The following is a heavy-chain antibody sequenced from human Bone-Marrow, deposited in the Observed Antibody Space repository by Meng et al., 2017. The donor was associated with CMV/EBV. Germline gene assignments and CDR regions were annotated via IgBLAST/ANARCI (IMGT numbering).Heavy chain of an antibody. CDR1: GGYMSSYH. V-gene: IGHV4-59*01. J-gene: IGHJ4*02. CDR2: IYYGGGT. CDR3: AGDVYSGESV. D-gene: IGHD1-26*01. Sequence: GSLRLSCVVSGGYMSSYHWSWIRQSPGKGLEWIAYIYYGGGTNDNPSLKSRVTISVDTSKKQVSLKLTSVTAADTAVYYCAGDVYSGESVWGQGTLVTVSS.